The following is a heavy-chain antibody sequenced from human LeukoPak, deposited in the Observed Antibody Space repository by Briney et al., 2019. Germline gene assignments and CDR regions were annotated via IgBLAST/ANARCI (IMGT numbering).Heavy chain of an antibody. V-gene: IGHV3-23*01. Sequence: GGSLRLSCAASGYTFSSYAMSWVRQAPGKGLEWVSAISGSGGSTYYADSVKGRFTISRDNSKNTLYLQMNSLRAEDTAVYYCAKAQVGATGFDYWGQGTLVTVSS. CDR1: GYTFSSYA. CDR2: ISGSGGST. CDR3: AKAQVGATGFDY. J-gene: IGHJ4*02. D-gene: IGHD1-26*01.